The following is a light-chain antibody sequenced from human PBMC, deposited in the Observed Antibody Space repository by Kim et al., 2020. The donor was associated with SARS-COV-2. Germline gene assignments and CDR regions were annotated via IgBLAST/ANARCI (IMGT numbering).Light chain of an antibody. CDR2: DAS. CDR3: QQYGSTPLT. J-gene: IGKJ4*01. CDR1: QSVSSSN. Sequence: EIVLTQSPGTLSLSPGERATLSCRASQSVSSSNLAWYQQKPGQPPRLLMYDASSRATGIPDRFSGIGSGTDFTLTISRLEPEDFAVYYCQQYGSTPLTFGGGTKVDIK. V-gene: IGKV3-20*01.